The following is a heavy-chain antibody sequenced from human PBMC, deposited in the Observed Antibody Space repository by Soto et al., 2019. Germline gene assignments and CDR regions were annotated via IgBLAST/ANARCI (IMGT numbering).Heavy chain of an antibody. D-gene: IGHD3-10*01. CDR3: ARAARGVLYNWFGP. CDR1: GYTFTSDA. Sequence: GASVKVSCKASGYTFTSDAMHWGRQAPGQRLEWMGWINAGNGNTKYSQKFQGRVTITRDTSASTAYMELSSLRSEDTAVYYCARAARGVLYNWFGPWGQGTLVTVSS. CDR2: INAGNGNT. V-gene: IGHV1-3*01. J-gene: IGHJ5*02.